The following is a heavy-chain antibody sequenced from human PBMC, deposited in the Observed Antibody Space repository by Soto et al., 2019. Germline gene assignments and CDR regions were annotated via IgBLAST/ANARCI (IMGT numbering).Heavy chain of an antibody. V-gene: IGHV3-30-3*01. Sequence: VGSLRLSCAASGFTFRDYAMHWVRQAPGKGLEWVAVISYDGSNKYYADSVKGRFIISRDNSKNTLYLQMHSLRAEDTAVYSRARDRDYYGSGTRGNYYYDMDVWGQGTTVTVSS. J-gene: IGHJ6*02. CDR1: GFTFRDYA. CDR2: ISYDGSNK. CDR3: ARDRDYYGSGTRGNYYYDMDV. D-gene: IGHD3-10*01.